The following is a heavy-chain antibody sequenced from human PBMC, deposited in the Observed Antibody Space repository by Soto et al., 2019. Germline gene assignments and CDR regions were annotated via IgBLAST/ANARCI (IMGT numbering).Heavy chain of an antibody. V-gene: IGHV1-8*01. CDR3: ARGVDAGMDV. Sequence: ASVKVSCKASGYTFISYDINWVRQATGQGPEWMGWMSPRIGNTGYAQKFQGRVTMTRNTSTSTAYMELSSLTSEDTAVYYCARGVDAGMDVWGQGTTVTVSS. CDR2: MSPRIGNT. CDR1: GYTFISYD. J-gene: IGHJ6*02. D-gene: IGHD1-1*01.